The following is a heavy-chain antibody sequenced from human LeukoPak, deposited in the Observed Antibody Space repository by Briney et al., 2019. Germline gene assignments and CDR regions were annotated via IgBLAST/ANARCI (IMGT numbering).Heavy chain of an antibody. V-gene: IGHV4-39*07. Sequence: SETLSLTCTVSGGSISSSSYYWGWIRQPPGKGLEWIGSIYYSGNTYYNPSLKSRVTMSVDTSKNQFSLKLSSVTAADTAVYYCARDQQISMVRGVFRWFDPWGQGTLVTVPS. CDR2: IYYSGNT. CDR1: GGSISSSSYY. D-gene: IGHD3-10*01. CDR3: ARDQQISMVRGVFRWFDP. J-gene: IGHJ5*02.